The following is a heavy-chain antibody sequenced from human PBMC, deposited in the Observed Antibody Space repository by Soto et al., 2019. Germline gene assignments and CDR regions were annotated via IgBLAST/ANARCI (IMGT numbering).Heavy chain of an antibody. J-gene: IGHJ5*02. Sequence: VQLLESGGGLVQPGGSLRLSCAASGFTFSSYAMSWVRQAPGKGLEWVSAISGSGGSTYYADSVKGRFTISRDNSKKTLYLQTNSMRAEDTAVYYCAKAGKEERFLEWSFPNWFDPWGQGTLVTLSS. D-gene: IGHD3-3*01. CDR3: AKAGKEERFLEWSFPNWFDP. CDR2: ISGSGGST. V-gene: IGHV3-23*01. CDR1: GFTFSSYA.